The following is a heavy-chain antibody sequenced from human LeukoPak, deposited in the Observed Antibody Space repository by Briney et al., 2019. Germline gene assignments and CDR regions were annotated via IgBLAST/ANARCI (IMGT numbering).Heavy chain of an antibody. J-gene: IGHJ6*03. CDR2: IDNDGHGI. Sequence: GGSLRLSCAASGFTFSGYWMHWVRQGPEKGLELASRIDNDGHGILYADSVKGRSTTSRDNAKNTLYLQMNSLRFEDTAVYYCATGGGWVPSFGVVTHIDVWGKGTTVTVSS. D-gene: IGHD3-3*01. V-gene: IGHV3-74*03. CDR3: ATGGGWVPSFGVVTHIDV. CDR1: GFTFSGYW.